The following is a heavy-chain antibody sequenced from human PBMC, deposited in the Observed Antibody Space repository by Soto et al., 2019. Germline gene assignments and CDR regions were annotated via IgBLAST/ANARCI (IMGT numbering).Heavy chain of an antibody. CDR2: IFYSGST. V-gene: IGHV4-61*08. CDR3: ARHGVYYYYMDV. Sequence: PSETLSLTCTVSGGPITSGGYFWNWIRQHPGKGLEWIGYIFYSGSTYYNPSLKSRLTISVDTSKNQFSLKLSSVTAADTAVYYCARHGVYYYYMDVWGKGTTVTVSS. J-gene: IGHJ6*03. CDR1: GGPITSGGYF.